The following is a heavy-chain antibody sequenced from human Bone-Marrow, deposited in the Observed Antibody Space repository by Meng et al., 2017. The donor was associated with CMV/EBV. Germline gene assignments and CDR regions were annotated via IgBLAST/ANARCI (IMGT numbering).Heavy chain of an antibody. CDR3: ARHGYYDSSGYGGYFDY. J-gene: IGHJ4*02. CDR2: ISYDGSNK. V-gene: IGHV3-30-3*01. Sequence: GGSLRLSCAASGFTFSSYAMHWVRQAPGKGLEWVAVISYDGSNKYYADSVKGRFTISRDISNNTLYLQMNSLRTEDTAVYYCARHGYYDSSGYGGYFDYWGQGTLVTVSS. CDR1: GFTFSSYA. D-gene: IGHD3-22*01.